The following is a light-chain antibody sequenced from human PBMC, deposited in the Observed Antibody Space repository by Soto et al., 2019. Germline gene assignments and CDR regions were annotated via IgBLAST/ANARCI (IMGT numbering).Light chain of an antibody. CDR3: LLDFSYFWA. Sequence: IQLPQSPSSLSASLGDSLTITCLSIQGIRSALGWYQQKPGKVPKLLIYAASTLQSGVPSRFSGSGSGTDFTLTISSLQPEDFATYYCLLDFSYFWAFGQGTKVDIK. J-gene: IGKJ1*01. CDR2: AAS. V-gene: IGKV1-6*01. CDR1: QGIRSA.